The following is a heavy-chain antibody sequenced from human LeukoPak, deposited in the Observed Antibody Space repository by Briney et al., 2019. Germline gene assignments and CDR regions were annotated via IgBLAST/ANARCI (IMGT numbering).Heavy chain of an antibody. V-gene: IGHV3-64*02. Sequence: PGGSLRLSCGASGFTFSNSAMYWVRQASGKGLEFVSVISTNGDRTYYADSVKGRFTISRDNSKNTLYLQMGSLRADDMAVYYCARGVAISSSGWYDTFDYWGQGALVTISS. J-gene: IGHJ4*02. CDR2: ISTNGDRT. CDR1: GFTFSNSA. CDR3: ARGVAISSSGWYDTFDY. D-gene: IGHD6-19*01.